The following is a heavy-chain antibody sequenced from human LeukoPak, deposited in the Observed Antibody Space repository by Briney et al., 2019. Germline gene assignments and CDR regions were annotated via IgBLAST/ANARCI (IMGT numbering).Heavy chain of an antibody. Sequence: SETLSLTCTVSGGSISSSSYYWGWIRQPPGKGLEWIGSIYYSGSTYYNPSLKSRVTISVDTSKNQFSLKLGSVTAADTAVYYCARSNIVVVPAAITDWFDPWGQGTLVTVSS. CDR2: IYYSGST. CDR3: ARSNIVVVPAAITDWFDP. CDR1: GGSISSSSYY. J-gene: IGHJ5*02. D-gene: IGHD2-2*02. V-gene: IGHV4-39*01.